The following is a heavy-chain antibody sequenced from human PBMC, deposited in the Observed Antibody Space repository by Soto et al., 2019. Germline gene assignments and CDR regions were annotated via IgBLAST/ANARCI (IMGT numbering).Heavy chain of an antibody. CDR3: ARDVSWGCNWYYYMDV. V-gene: IGHV3-48*01. CDR2: ISSSSSVI. CDR1: GFILSDCA. J-gene: IGHJ6*03. Sequence: EVQLVESGGGLVQPGGSLRLSCATSGFILSDCAMNWVRQAPGKGLEWVSYISSSSSVIDYADSVKGRFTVSRDNARNSLYLQMNSPRAEDTAVYYCARDVSWGCNWYYYMDVWGKGPTVTISS. D-gene: IGHD1-20*01.